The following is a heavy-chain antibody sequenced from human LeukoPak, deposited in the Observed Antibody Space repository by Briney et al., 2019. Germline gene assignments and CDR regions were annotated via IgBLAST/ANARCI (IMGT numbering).Heavy chain of an antibody. V-gene: IGHV3-23*01. CDR3: AKSPLPYSYGPPGDY. CDR1: GFTFSSYA. J-gene: IGHJ4*02. Sequence: PGGSLRLSCAASGFTFSSYAMSWVRQAPGKGLEWVSAISGSGGSTYYADSVKGRFTISRDNSKNTLYLQMNSLRAEDTAVYYCAKSPLPYSYGPPGDYWGQGTLVTVSS. CDR2: ISGSGGST. D-gene: IGHD5-18*01.